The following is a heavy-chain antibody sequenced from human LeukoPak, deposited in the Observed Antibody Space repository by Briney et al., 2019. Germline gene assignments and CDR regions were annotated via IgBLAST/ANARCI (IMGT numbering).Heavy chain of an antibody. V-gene: IGHV3-21*01. J-gene: IGHJ2*01. CDR2: ISSSSSYI. CDR3: ARDGLDSSATNWYFDL. Sequence: GGSLRLSCAASGFTFGSYSMNWVRQAPGKGLEWVSSISSSSSYIYYADSVKGRFTISRDNAKNSLYLQMNSLRAEDTAVYYCARDGLDSSATNWYFDLWGRGTLVTVSS. CDR1: GFTFGSYS. D-gene: IGHD3-22*01.